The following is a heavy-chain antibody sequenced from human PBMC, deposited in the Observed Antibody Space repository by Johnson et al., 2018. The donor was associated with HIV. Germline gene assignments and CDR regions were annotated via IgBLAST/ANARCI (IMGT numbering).Heavy chain of an antibody. J-gene: IGHJ3*02. CDR1: GFKFDDYG. CDR2: INWNVGRT. V-gene: IGHV3-20*04. D-gene: IGHD3-10*01. Sequence: VQLVESGGGVVRPGGSLRLSCVVSGFKFDDYGMNWVRQAPGKGLEWVSGINWNVGRTIYADSVKGRFTISRDNAKNSLYLQMNSLRDEDTALYYCARDPNYNSVDAFDIWGQGTMVTVSS. CDR3: ARDPNYNSVDAFDI.